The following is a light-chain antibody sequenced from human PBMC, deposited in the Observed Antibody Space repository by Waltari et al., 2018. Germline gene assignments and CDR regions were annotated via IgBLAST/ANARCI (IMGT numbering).Light chain of an antibody. V-gene: IGKV3D-15*01. CDR3: QQSRQWPRRT. CDR1: ESVGTD. CDR2: FGS. Sequence: ELVMTQSPVPMSVSPGEVVTLSCTASESVGTDVAWYRHKPGQPPRLLIYFGSTRATGVPARISGSGSGTDFSLTISSLESEDFAFYYFQQSRQWPRRTFGQGTKLE. J-gene: IGKJ2*01.